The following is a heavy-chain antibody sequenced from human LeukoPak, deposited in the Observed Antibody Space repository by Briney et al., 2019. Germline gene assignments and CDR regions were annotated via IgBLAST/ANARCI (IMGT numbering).Heavy chain of an antibody. CDR1: GFTFSSYS. CDR3: AREYTAMAYDY. J-gene: IGHJ4*02. Sequence: GGSLRLSCAASGFTFSSYSMNWVRQPPGKGLEWVSSISSTSKYIYYADSVKGRFTISRDNAKNSLFLQMNNLRVDDSAVYYCAREYTAMAYDYWGQGNLVTVSS. V-gene: IGHV3-21*01. CDR2: ISSTSKYI. D-gene: IGHD5-18*01.